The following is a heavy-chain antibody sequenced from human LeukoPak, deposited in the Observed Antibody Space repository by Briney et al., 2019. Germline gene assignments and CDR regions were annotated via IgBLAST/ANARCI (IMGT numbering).Heavy chain of an antibody. CDR3: ARDGGSGISYDNYIYYGMDV. J-gene: IGHJ6*02. CDR2: IYTGTNT. Sequence: GGSLRLSCAASGFTVSDNYMSWVRQPPGKGLEWVSFIYTGTNTYYADSVKGRFTISRDNSKNTVVLQMDSLRVEDTAVYFCARDGGSGISYDNYIYYGMDVWGQGTTVSVSS. D-gene: IGHD5-18*01. CDR1: GFTVSDNY. V-gene: IGHV3-53*01.